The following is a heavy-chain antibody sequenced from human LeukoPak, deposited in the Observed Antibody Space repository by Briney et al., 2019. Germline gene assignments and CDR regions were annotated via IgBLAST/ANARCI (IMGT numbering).Heavy chain of an antibody. V-gene: IGHV4-39*01. Sequence: PSEPLPLTCSVSGGSISSSTFYWAWIRQSPGKGLVWLGSIYYTGRTFYNPSLKSRLTVSVDTSENQFSLKLSSVTVADTAVYYCAKPSGLTCYVWLDAFDVWGQGTMVTVSS. J-gene: IGHJ3*01. CDR3: AKPSGLTCYVWLDAFDV. CDR2: IYYTGRT. CDR1: GGSISSSTFY. D-gene: IGHD2-2*01.